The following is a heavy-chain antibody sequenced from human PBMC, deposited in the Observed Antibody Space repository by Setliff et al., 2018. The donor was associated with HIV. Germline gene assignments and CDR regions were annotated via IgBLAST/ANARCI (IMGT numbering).Heavy chain of an antibody. J-gene: IGHJ4*02. V-gene: IGHV3-7*05. Sequence: GSLRLSCAASGFTFSSSWMSWVRQAPGKGLEWVANIKQDGSEKNYMDSVKGRFTISRDNAKNSLYLQMNSLRVEDTAVYYCATDCAVVGGTGSLDSWGQGTL. D-gene: IGHD1-26*01. CDR3: ATDCAVVGGTGSLDS. CDR1: GFTFSSSW. CDR2: IKQDGSEK.